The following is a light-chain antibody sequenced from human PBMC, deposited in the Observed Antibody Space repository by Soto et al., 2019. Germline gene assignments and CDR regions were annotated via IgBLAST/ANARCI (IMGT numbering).Light chain of an antibody. J-gene: IGLJ2*01. Sequence: NFMLTQPHSVSESPGKTVTISCTRSSGSIASYYVQWYQQRPGSSPTTVIYEDNQRPSGVPDRFSGSIDSSSNSASLTISGLKTEEGADYYCQSYDSSNHVVFGGGTKLTVL. CDR2: EDN. CDR3: QSYDSSNHVV. CDR1: SGSIASYY. V-gene: IGLV6-57*01.